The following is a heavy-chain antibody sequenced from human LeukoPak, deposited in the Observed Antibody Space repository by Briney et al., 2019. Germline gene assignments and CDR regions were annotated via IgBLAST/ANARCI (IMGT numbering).Heavy chain of an antibody. CDR3: ARDLAARHFDY. CDR2: IWYDGSKK. CDR1: GFTFSRYG. Sequence: GKSLRLSCVASGFTFSRYGMHWVRQAPGKGLEWVAVIWYDGSKKYYGDSVKGRFTISRDNSKNTLYLQMNSLRGEDTAIYYCARDLAARHFDYWGQGTLVTVSS. V-gene: IGHV3-33*01. J-gene: IGHJ4*02. D-gene: IGHD6-6*01.